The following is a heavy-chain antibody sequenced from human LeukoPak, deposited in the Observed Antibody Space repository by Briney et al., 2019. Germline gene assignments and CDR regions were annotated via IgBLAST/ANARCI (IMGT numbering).Heavy chain of an antibody. Sequence: SETLSLTCTVSGGSISSYYWSWIRQPPGKGLEWIEYIYYSGSTNYNPSLKSRVTISVDTSKNQFSLKLSSVTAADTAVYYCARSEWIQLWLSYWGQGTLVTVSS. D-gene: IGHD5-18*01. CDR2: IYYSGST. CDR1: GGSISSYY. J-gene: IGHJ4*02. CDR3: ARSEWIQLWLSY. V-gene: IGHV4-59*01.